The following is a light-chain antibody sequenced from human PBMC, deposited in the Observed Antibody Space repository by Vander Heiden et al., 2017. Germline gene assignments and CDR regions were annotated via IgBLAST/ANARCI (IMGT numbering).Light chain of an antibody. CDR1: QSVLYSSNNKNY. V-gene: IGKV4-1*01. Sequence: DILMTQSPDPLAVSLGERATINCKSSQSVLYSSNNKNYLAWYQQKPGQPPKLLIYWASTRESGVPDRFSGSGSGTDFTLTISSLQAEDVAVYYCQQYYSTPYTFGQGTKLEIK. CDR3: QQYYSTPYT. J-gene: IGKJ2*01. CDR2: WAS.